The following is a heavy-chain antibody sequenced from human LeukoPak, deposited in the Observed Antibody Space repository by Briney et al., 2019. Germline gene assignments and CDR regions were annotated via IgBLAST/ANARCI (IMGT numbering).Heavy chain of an antibody. CDR1: GGSFSGYY. Sequence: SETLSLTCAVYGGSFSGYYWSWIRQPPGEGLEWIGEINHSGSTNYNPSLKSRVTISVDTSKNQFSLKLSSVTAADTAVYYCARVSPGVLVGAIDYWGQGTLVTVSS. J-gene: IGHJ4*02. V-gene: IGHV4-34*01. CDR3: ARVSPGVLVGAIDY. D-gene: IGHD1-26*01. CDR2: INHSGST.